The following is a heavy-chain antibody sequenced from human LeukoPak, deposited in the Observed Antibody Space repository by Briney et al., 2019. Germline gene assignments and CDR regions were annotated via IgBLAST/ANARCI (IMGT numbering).Heavy chain of an antibody. D-gene: IGHD3-3*01. Sequence: SETLSLTCTVSGDSISSSNCYWGWIRQPPGKGLEWIGSIYFSGGTYYNASLKSRVTISVDTFKNQFSLKLSSVTAADTAVYYCARGLASGYPPVPFDSWGQGTLVTVSS. CDR2: IYFSGGT. CDR3: ARGLASGYPPVPFDS. J-gene: IGHJ4*02. CDR1: GDSISSSNCY. V-gene: IGHV4-39*01.